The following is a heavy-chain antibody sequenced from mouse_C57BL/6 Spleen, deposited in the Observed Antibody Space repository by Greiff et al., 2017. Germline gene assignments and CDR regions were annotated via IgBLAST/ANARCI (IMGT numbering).Heavy chain of an antibody. J-gene: IGHJ3*01. CDR1: GFNIKDYY. CDR3: ATLDSSGRGFAY. V-gene: IGHV14-2*01. D-gene: IGHD3-2*02. CDR2: IDPEDGET. Sequence: VQLQQSGAELVKPGASVKLSCTASGFNIKDYYMHWVKQRTEQGLEWIGRIDPEDGETKYAPKFQGKATITADTSSNTAYMQLSSLTSEDTAVDYCATLDSSGRGFAYWGQGTLVTVSA.